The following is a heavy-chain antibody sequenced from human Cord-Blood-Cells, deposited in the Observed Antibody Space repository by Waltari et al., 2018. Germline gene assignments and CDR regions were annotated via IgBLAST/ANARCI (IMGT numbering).Heavy chain of an antibody. CDR3: ARDNSSGYYYYYYYMDV. J-gene: IGHJ6*03. V-gene: IGHV4-4*07. D-gene: IGHD3-22*01. CDR1: GGSISSYY. CDR2: IYTSGST. Sequence: QVQLQESGPGLVKPSETLSLTCTVSGGSISSYYWRWIRQPAGKGLEWIGRIYTSGSTNYNPSLKSRVTMSVDTSKNQFSLKLSSVTAADTAVYYCARDNSSGYYYYYYYMDVWGKGTTVTVSS.